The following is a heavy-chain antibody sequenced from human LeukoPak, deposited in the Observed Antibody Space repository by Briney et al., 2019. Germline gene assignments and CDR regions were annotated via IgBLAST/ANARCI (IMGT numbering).Heavy chain of an antibody. V-gene: IGHV4-59*01. CDR2: IYYTGST. CDR3: ARAFSSGWYPYSIGGLWFDY. D-gene: IGHD6-19*01. CDR1: GGSISSYY. J-gene: IGHJ4*02. Sequence: SETLSLTCTVSGGSISSYYWSWIRQPPGKGLEWIGYIYYTGSTNYNPSLKSRVTISVDTSKNQFSLRLSSVTAADTAVYYCARAFSSGWYPYSIGGLWFDYWGQGTLVTVSS.